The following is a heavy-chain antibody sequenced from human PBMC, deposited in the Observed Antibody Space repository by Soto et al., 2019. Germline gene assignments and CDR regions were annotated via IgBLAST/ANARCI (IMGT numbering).Heavy chain of an antibody. CDR1: GFTFSDYY. V-gene: IGHV3-11*01. CDR2: ISSSGSTI. J-gene: IGHJ3*02. Sequence: QVQLVEAGGGLVKPGGSLRLSCAASGFTFSDYYMSWIRQAPGKGLEWVSYISSSGSTIYYADSVKGRFTISRDNAKNSLYLQMNSLRDEDTAVYYCARGWDIVVVVAATGNAFDIWGQGTMVTVSS. CDR3: ARGWDIVVVVAATGNAFDI. D-gene: IGHD2-15*01.